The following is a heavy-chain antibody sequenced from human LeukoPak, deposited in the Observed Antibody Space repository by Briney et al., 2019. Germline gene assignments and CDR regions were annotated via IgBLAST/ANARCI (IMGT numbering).Heavy chain of an antibody. CDR3: TTPTVASNFDY. D-gene: IGHD6-19*01. CDR2: VSSSGTTT. J-gene: IGHJ4*02. CDR1: GFSFSVYE. Sequence: GGSLRLSCAASGFSFSVYEMHWVRQAPGKGLEWISDVSSSGTTTYYADSVKGRFTISRDNARNSLYLQMNSLRAEDTAVYYCTTPTVASNFDYWGQGTLVTVSS. V-gene: IGHV3-48*03.